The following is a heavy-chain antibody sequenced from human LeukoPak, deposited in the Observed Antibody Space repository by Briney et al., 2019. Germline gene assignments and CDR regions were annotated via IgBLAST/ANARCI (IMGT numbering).Heavy chain of an antibody. Sequence: SETLSLTCDVSGYSISSGYYWGWIRQPPGKGLEWIGSIYHSGSTYYNPSLKSRVTISVDTSKNQFSLKLSSVTAADTAVYYCARLKYSSSHFDYWGQGALVTVSS. CDR1: GYSISSGYY. CDR2: IYHSGST. D-gene: IGHD6-6*01. CDR3: ARLKYSSSHFDY. J-gene: IGHJ4*02. V-gene: IGHV4-38-2*01.